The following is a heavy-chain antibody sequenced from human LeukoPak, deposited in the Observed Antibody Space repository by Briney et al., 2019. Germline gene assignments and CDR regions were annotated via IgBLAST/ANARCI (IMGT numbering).Heavy chain of an antibody. D-gene: IGHD2-2*01. J-gene: IGHJ4*02. CDR2: ISTSSSTI. CDR1: GFTFDDYG. Sequence: GGSLRLSCAASGFTFDDYGMSWVRQAPGKGLEWVSYISTSSSTIYYADSVKGRFTISRDNSKNTLYLQMNSLRAGDTAVYYCARVMGRYCSSTSCYVDYWGQGTLVTVSS. V-gene: IGHV3-48*01. CDR3: ARVMGRYCSSTSCYVDY.